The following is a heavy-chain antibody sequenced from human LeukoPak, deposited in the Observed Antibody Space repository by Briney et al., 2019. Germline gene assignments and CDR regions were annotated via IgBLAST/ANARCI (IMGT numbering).Heavy chain of an antibody. D-gene: IGHD5-18*01. Sequence: PGRSQRLSCAASEFTFKGYSVDCVRQAPGKGMEWVSFISSDGGTTYYADSVKGRFNISRDNAENSLYLQMNSLRDEDTAVYYCARVAETQLWLRSAFDYWGQGTLVTVSS. CDR3: ARVAETQLWLRSAFDY. V-gene: IGHV3-48*02. J-gene: IGHJ4*02. CDR1: EFTFKGYS. CDR2: ISSDGGTT.